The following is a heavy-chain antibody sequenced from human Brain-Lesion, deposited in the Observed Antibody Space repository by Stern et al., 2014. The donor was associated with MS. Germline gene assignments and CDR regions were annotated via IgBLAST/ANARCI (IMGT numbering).Heavy chain of an antibody. CDR1: GFSLSNAAMG. D-gene: IGHD2-15*01. CDR3: ARMSEYCSGGICFAGYYDS. V-gene: IGHV2-26*01. Sequence: QIPLKESGPVLVKPTETLTLTCSVSGFSLSNAAMGVSWIRQPPGKALECLAHIFSTGETAYSTSLKSRLTISKATSRSQVVLTMTNMDPVDTATYYCARMSEYCSGGICFAGYYDSWGQGTLVTVYS. J-gene: IGHJ4*02. CDR2: IFSTGET.